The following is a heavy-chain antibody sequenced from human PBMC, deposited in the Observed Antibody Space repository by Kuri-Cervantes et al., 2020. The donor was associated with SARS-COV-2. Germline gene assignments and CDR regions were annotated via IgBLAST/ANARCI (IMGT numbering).Heavy chain of an antibody. CDR3: VCVTNRVKVY. Sequence: GESLKISCAVSGFTFRSYWMSWVRQAPGKGLEYVANINQDGSATYYVDSVKGRFTTSRDNTESSLYLQMNSLRAEDTAVYYCVCVTNRVKVYWGQGTLVTVSS. CDR1: GFTFRSYW. D-gene: IGHD1-1*01. V-gene: IGHV3-7*02. J-gene: IGHJ4*02. CDR2: INQDGSAT.